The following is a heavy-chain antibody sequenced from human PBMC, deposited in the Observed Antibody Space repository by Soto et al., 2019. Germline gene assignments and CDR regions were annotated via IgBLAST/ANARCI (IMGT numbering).Heavy chain of an antibody. Sequence: PGRSLRLSCAASGVTFSSLWMHWVRQAPGKGLVWVSRTNNDGSSTTYADSVKGRFTISRDNGKNMLYLQMSSLRAEDTAVYYCARDKYPELPFDYWGQGTLVTVSS. CDR1: GVTFSSLW. CDR2: TNNDGSST. V-gene: IGHV3-74*01. J-gene: IGHJ4*02. CDR3: ARDKYPELPFDY. D-gene: IGHD1-7*01.